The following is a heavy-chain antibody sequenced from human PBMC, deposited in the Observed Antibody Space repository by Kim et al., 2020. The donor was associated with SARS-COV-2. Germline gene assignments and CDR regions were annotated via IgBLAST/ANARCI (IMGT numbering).Heavy chain of an antibody. J-gene: IGHJ3*02. CDR2: IRSKANSYAT. Sequence: GGSLRLSCAASGFTLSGSTVHWVRQASGKGLEWLGRIRSKANSYATAYAASVKNRFTISRDDSKNTAYLQMNSLKTEDTAVYYCTRVNPIAGGWYDAFDIWGQGTMVTVSS. CDR1: GFTLSGST. CDR3: TRVNPIAGGWYDAFDI. D-gene: IGHD6-19*01. V-gene: IGHV3-73*01.